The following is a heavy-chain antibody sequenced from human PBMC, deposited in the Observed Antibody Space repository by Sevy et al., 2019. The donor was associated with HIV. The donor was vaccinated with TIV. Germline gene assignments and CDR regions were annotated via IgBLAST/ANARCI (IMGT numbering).Heavy chain of an antibody. D-gene: IGHD3-22*01. Sequence: GGSLRLSCKGSGYSFTSYWIDWVRQMPGKGLEWMGSTYPGDSDTRYSPSFQGQVTISADKSITTAYLQWSSLKASDTAMYYCGRPAGYYDTSGYSLIDKWGQGTLVPVSS. V-gene: IGHV5-51*01. J-gene: IGHJ4*02. CDR1: GYSFTSYW. CDR2: TYPGDSDT. CDR3: GRPAGYYDTSGYSLIDK.